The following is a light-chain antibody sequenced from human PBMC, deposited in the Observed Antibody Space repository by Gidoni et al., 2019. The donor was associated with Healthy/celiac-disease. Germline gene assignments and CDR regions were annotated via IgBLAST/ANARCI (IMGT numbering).Light chain of an antibody. J-gene: IGLJ1*01. V-gene: IGLV1-40*01. CDR3: QSYDSSLSGV. CDR1: RSNIGAGYD. CDR2: GNS. Sequence: QSVLTQPPSVSVAPGPRVTISCTGSRSNIGAGYDVHWYQKLPGTAPKLLIYGNSNRPSGVPDRFSGSKSGTSASLAITGLQAEDEADYYCQSYDSSLSGVFGTGTKVTVL.